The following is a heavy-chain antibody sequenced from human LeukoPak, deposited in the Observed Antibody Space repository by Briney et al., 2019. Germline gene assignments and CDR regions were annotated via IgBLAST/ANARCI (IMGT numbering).Heavy chain of an antibody. CDR2: IHTSGST. Sequence: PSETLSLTCTVSGGSISSYYWSWIRQPAGKGLEWIGRIHTSGSTNYNPSLKSRVTMSVDTSKNQFSLKLSSVTAADTAVYHCAREEYSSSSSAFDIWGQGTMVTVSS. CDR3: AREEYSSSSSAFDI. J-gene: IGHJ3*02. CDR1: GGSISSYY. V-gene: IGHV4-4*07. D-gene: IGHD6-6*01.